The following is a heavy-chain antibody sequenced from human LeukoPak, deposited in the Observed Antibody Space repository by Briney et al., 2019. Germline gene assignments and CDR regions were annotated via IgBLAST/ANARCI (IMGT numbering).Heavy chain of an antibody. CDR2: ISSSSSTI. V-gene: IGHV3-48*04. J-gene: IGHJ6*03. CDR1: GFTFSSYA. D-gene: IGHD2-15*01. CDR3: ARDSRGKGYYYYYMDV. Sequence: GGSLRLSCAASGFTFSSYAMHWVRQAPGKGLEWVSYISSSSSTIYYADSVKGRFTISRDNAKNSLYLQMNSLRAEDTAVYYCARDSRGKGYYYYYMDVWGKGTTVTVSS.